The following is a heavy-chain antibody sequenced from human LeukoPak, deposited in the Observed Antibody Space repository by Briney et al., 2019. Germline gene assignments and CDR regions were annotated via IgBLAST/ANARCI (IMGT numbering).Heavy chain of an antibody. D-gene: IGHD5-24*01. V-gene: IGHV3-30-3*01. CDR3: ARAVSRDDYIPHDAFDI. CDR1: GFTFSSYA. Sequence: GGSLRLSCAASGFTFSSYAMHWVRQAPGKGLEWVAVISYDGSNKYYADSVKGRFTISRDNAKNSLYLQMNSLRAEDTAVHYCARAVSRDDYIPHDAFDIWGQGTMVTVSS. CDR2: ISYDGSNK. J-gene: IGHJ3*02.